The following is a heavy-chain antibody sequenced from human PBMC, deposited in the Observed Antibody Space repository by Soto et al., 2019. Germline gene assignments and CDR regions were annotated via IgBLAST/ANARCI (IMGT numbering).Heavy chain of an antibody. V-gene: IGHV3-30*18. Sequence: GGSLRLSCEASGFIFSNYGMHWVRQAPGMGLQWVAVISNDGTNENYLDSVRGRFTVSRDNSKSTLFLQMNSLRAEDTAVYYCAKAQGCSTITCYEEYFLYMDVWGKGTTVTVSS. CDR1: GFIFSNYG. CDR3: AKAQGCSTITCYEEYFLYMDV. CDR2: ISNDGTNE. J-gene: IGHJ6*03. D-gene: IGHD2-2*01.